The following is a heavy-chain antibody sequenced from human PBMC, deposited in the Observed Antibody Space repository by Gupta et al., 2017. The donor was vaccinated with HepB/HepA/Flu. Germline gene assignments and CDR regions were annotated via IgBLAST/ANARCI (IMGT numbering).Heavy chain of an antibody. Sequence: QVQLVQSGAEVKQPGASVKVSCTASGYTFSSYSTHWVRQAPGQRLEWMGYINGGNDNTRYSQKFQGRVSIAKDTSANTAYMELSSLRSEDTAGYYCARGTGSGSYLTNYWGRGTLVTVSS. D-gene: IGHD3-10*01. J-gene: IGHJ4*02. CDR3: ARGTGSGSYLTNY. V-gene: IGHV1-3*01. CDR2: INGGNDNT. CDR1: GYTFSSYS.